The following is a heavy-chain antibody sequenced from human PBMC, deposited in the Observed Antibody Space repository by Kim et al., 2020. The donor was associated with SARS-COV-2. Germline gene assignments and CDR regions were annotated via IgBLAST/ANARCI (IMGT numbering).Heavy chain of an antibody. CDR2: INHSGST. CDR3: ARGRTGTTPPTRYYYYYYMGV. Sequence: SETLSLTCAVYGGSFSGYYWSWIRQPPGKGLEWIGEINHSGSTNYNPSLKSRVTISVDTSKNQFSLKLSSVTAADTAVYYCARGRTGTTPPTRYYYYYYMGVWGKGTTVTVSS. V-gene: IGHV4-34*01. CDR1: GGSFSGYY. J-gene: IGHJ6*03. D-gene: IGHD1-7*01.